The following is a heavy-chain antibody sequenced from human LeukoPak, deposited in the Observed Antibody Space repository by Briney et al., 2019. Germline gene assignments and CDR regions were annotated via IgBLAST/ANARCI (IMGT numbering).Heavy chain of an antibody. Sequence: GGSLRPSCAASGFTFSSYAMSWVRQAPGKGLEWVSAISGSGGSTYYADSVKGRFTISRDNSKNTLYLQMNSLRAEDTAVYYCARTQDTVDAFDIWGQGTMVTVSS. J-gene: IGHJ3*02. CDR1: GFTFSSYA. CDR3: ARTQDTVDAFDI. CDR2: ISGSGGST. V-gene: IGHV3-23*01. D-gene: IGHD4-17*01.